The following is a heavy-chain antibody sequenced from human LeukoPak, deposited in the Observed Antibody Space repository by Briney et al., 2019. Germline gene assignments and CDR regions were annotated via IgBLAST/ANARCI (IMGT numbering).Heavy chain of an antibody. J-gene: IGHJ4*02. Sequence: SVKVSCKASGGTFSSYAIGWVRQAPGQGLEWMGGIIPIFGTANYAQKFQGRVTITADESTSTAYMELSSLRSEDTAVYYCARSWIQLWLLLDYWGQGTLVTVSS. CDR1: GGTFSSYA. V-gene: IGHV1-69*01. CDR3: ARSWIQLWLLLDY. D-gene: IGHD5-18*01. CDR2: IIPIFGTA.